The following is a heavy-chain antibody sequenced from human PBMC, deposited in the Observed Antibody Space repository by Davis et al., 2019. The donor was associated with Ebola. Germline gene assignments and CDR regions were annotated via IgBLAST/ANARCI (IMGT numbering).Heavy chain of an antibody. V-gene: IGHV3-21*01. CDR3: ARDQRGAVAGLDY. J-gene: IGHJ4*02. CDR2: ISSDSDYI. Sequence: GGSLRLSCAASGFTVNSYWMSWVRQAPGKGLEWVSSISSDSDYIYYADSAKGRFTISRDNAKNTLYLQMNSLRAEDTAVYYCARDQRGAVAGLDYWGQGTLVTVSS. CDR1: GFTVNSYW. D-gene: IGHD6-19*01.